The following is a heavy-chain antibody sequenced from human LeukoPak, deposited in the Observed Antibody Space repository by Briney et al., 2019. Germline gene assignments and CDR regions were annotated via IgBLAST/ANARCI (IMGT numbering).Heavy chain of an antibody. CDR1: GFTFSSYA. D-gene: IGHD3-10*01. J-gene: IGHJ4*02. CDR2: ISYDGSNK. CDR3: ARDSGYGSGSYPMPFCLDY. V-gene: IGHV3-30*04. Sequence: GGSLRLPCAASGFTFSSYAMHWVRQAPGKGLEWVAVISYDGSNKYYADSVKGRFTISRDNSKNTLYLQMNSLRAEDTAVYYCARDSGYGSGSYPMPFCLDYWGQGTLVTVSS.